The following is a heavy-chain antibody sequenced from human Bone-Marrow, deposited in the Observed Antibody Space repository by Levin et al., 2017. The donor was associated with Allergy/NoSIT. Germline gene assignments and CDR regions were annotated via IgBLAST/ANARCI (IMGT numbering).Heavy chain of an antibody. J-gene: IGHJ4*02. CDR2: IWHDGSKK. D-gene: IGHD4-11*01. V-gene: IGHV3-33*01. CDR3: AREIYDYSNYLRLDS. CDR1: GFTFNIYG. Sequence: LSLTCAASGFTFNIYGMHWVRQAPGKGLEWVGVIWHDGSKKYYADSVKGRFTISRDNSKNTLSLQMNSLRDEDTAIYYCAREIYDYSNYLRLDSWGQGTLVTVSS.